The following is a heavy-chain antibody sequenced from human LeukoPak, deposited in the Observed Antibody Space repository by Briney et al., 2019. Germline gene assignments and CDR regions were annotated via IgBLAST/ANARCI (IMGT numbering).Heavy chain of an antibody. D-gene: IGHD3-10*01. CDR1: GFTFSNYA. CDR2: ISGSSIST. CDR3: AKDKVRGVIIDAFDI. V-gene: IGHV3-23*01. J-gene: IGHJ3*02. Sequence: GGSLRLSCAASGFTFSNYAMSWVRQAPGKGLEWFSGISGSSISTYYADSVKGRFTISRDNSKNTLYLQMNSLRAEDTAVYYCAKDKVRGVIIDAFDIWGQGTMVTVSS.